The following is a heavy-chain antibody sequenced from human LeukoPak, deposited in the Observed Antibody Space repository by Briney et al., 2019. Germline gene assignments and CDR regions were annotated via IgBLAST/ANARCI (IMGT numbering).Heavy chain of an antibody. CDR1: GFTVSNSF. Sequence: GGSLRLSCAASGFTVSNSFMSWIRQAPGKGLEWVSVIYSDGTSYYADSVKARFSISRDNSKNSLYLQMNSLRAEDSAVYYCATDREGDPSAYYLVGGQGTLITVSS. CDR3: ATDREGDPSAYYLV. CDR2: IYSDGTS. D-gene: IGHD3-22*01. V-gene: IGHV3-53*01. J-gene: IGHJ4*02.